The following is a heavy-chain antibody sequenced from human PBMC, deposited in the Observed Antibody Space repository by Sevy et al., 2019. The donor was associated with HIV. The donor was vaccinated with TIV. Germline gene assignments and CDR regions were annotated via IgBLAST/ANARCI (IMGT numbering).Heavy chain of an antibody. CDR2: ISAYNGNT. CDR3: ARDPSAATQGAFDI. CDR1: GYTFTSYG. D-gene: IGHD2-15*01. Sequence: ASVNVSCKASGYTFTSYGISWVRQAPGQGLEWMGWISAYNGNTNYAQKLQGRVTMTTDTSTSTAYMELRSLRSDDTAVYYCARDPSAATQGAFDIWGQGTMVTVSS. V-gene: IGHV1-18*01. J-gene: IGHJ3*02.